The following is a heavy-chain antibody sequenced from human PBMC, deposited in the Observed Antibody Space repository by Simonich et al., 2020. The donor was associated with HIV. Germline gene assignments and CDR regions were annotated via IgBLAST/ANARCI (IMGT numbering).Heavy chain of an antibody. CDR3: AREGAMLNDAFDI. CDR2: INPNSGGT. V-gene: IGHV1-2*02. Sequence: QAQLVQSGAEVKNPGASVKVSCKASGYTLTDNPMHWVRQAPGQGLEWMGWINPNSGGTDYAQKFKGRITMTRDTSMSTAYMELSRLRTDDTAVYFCAREGAMLNDAFDIWGQGTMVTVSS. D-gene: IGHD2-8*01. J-gene: IGHJ3*02. CDR1: GYTLTDNP.